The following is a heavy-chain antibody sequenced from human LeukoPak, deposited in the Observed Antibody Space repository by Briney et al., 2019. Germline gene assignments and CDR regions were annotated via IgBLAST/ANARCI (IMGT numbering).Heavy chain of an antibody. J-gene: IGHJ4*02. D-gene: IGHD4-17*01. CDR2: IYYSGST. CDR1: GGSISSYY. CDR3: ARILYGDYGSYYFDY. Sequence: SETLSLTCTVSGGSISSYYWSWIRQPPGKGLEWIGYIYYSGSTNYNPSPKSRVTISVDTSKNQFSLKLSSVTTADTAVYYCARILYGDYGSYYFDYWGQGTLVTVSS. V-gene: IGHV4-59*01.